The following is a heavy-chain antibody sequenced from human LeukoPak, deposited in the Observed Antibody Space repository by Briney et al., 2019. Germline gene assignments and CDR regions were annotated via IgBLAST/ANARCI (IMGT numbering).Heavy chain of an antibody. V-gene: IGHV5-51*01. CDR1: GYSFTGHW. Sequence: GESLQISCEAFGYSFTGHWIGWVRQMPGRGLEFMGTIYPGDSDTRYSPSFEGRVSISVDKSINTAYLQWSGLKASDTAMYYCARYGKSGTYSHGLDVWGQGTMVIVSS. CDR2: IYPGDSDT. D-gene: IGHD3-10*01. J-gene: IGHJ3*01. CDR3: ARYGKSGTYSHGLDV.